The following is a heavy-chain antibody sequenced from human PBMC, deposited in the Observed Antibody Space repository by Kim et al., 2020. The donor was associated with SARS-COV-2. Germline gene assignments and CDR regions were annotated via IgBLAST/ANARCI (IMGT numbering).Heavy chain of an antibody. CDR2: IHIDGTT. Sequence: GGSLRLSCAASGFIVTNHYLTWVRQAPGKGLEWLSMIHIDGTTYYADSVRGRFTISRDTSENTLYLQMINLRAEDTAIYFCRRGHWGDTPSWGQGTRVTISS. J-gene: IGHJ5*02. V-gene: IGHV3-53*01. D-gene: IGHD7-27*01. CDR3: RRGHWGDTPS. CDR1: GFIVTNHY.